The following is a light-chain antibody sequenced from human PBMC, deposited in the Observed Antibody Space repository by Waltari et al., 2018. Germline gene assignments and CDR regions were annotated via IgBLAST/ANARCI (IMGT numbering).Light chain of an antibody. J-gene: IGKJ1*01. CDR3: QQYYSTPWT. CDR2: WAA. CDR1: QSVLYSSNNKNY. Sequence: DIVMTQSPDSLAVSLGERATINCKSSQSVLYSSNNKNYLAWYQQKPGRPPKLLIYWAATRESGVPDRFSGSGYGTDFTLTISSLQAEDVAVYYCQQYYSTPWTFGQGTKVEIK. V-gene: IGKV4-1*01.